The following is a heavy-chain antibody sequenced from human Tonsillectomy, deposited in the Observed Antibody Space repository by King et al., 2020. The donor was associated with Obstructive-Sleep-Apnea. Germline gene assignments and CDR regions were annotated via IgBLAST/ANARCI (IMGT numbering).Heavy chain of an antibody. CDR1: GFTFNDYT. CDR2: ITRDGNNK. D-gene: IGHD3-16*01. J-gene: IGHJ4*02. Sequence: VQLVESGGVVVQPGESLRLSCAASGFTFNDYTMHWVRLAPGKGLEWVSFITRDGNNKYYADSVRGRFSISRDNSINSLYLQMNSLRTEDTALYYCAKDSDYTIDYWGQGTLVTVSS. CDR3: AKDSDYTIDY. V-gene: IGHV3-43*01.